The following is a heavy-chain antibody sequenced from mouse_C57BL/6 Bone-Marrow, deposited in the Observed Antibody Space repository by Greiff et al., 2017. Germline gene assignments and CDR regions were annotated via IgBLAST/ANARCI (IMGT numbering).Heavy chain of an antibody. CDR2: IDPEDGDT. Sequence: VQLQQSGAELVRPGASVKLSCTASGFNIKDYYMHWVKQGPEQGLEWIGRIDPEDGDTEYAPKFQGKATMTADTSSNTAYLQLSSLTSEDTAVYYCTTLYGLLTWFAYWGQGTLVTVSA. D-gene: IGHD1-1*02. CDR1: GFNIKDYY. V-gene: IGHV14-1*01. CDR3: TTLYGLLTWFAY. J-gene: IGHJ3*01.